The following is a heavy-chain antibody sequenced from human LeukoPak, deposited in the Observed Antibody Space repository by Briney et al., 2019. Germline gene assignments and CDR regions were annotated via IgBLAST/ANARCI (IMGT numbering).Heavy chain of an antibody. V-gene: IGHV3-23*01. CDR2: ISDSDGST. CDR1: GFTFSNYA. D-gene: IGHD5-12*01. CDR3: AKGVLRGSSRYDLDY. J-gene: IGHJ4*02. Sequence: GGSLRLSCVASGFTFSNYAMNWVRQAPGKGLEWVSAISDSDGSTYYADSVKGRFTISRDNSKNTLYLKMNSLRAEDTAVHYCAKGVLRGSSRYDLDYWGQGVLVTVSS.